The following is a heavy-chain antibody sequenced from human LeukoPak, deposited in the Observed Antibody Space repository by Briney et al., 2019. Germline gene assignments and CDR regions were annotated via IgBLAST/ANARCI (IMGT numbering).Heavy chain of an antibody. CDR2: IKQDGSEK. CDR3: ARVLRQPLPLVDY. Sequence: PGGSLRLSCAASGFTFSSYWMSWVRQAPGKGLEWVANIKQDGSEKYYVDSVKGRFTISRDNAKNSLYLQMNSLRAEDTAVYYCARVLRQPLPLVDYWGQGTLVTVSS. V-gene: IGHV3-7*01. CDR1: GFTFSSYW. J-gene: IGHJ4*02. D-gene: IGHD2-2*01.